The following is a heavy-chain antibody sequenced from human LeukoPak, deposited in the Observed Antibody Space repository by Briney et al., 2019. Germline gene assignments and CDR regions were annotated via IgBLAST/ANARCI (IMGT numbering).Heavy chain of an antibody. V-gene: IGHV3-43*01. D-gene: IGHD1-1*01. J-gene: IGHJ4*02. CDR2: ISWDGTKT. CDR3: TTGMFDY. Sequence: GGSLRLSCAASGFPFGDYTMHWVRQVPGKDPEWVSLISWDGTKTDYGNSMRGRFTVSRDNSQNSLFLQMNSLKIEDTALYYCTTGMFDYWGQGTLVTVSS. CDR1: GFPFGDYT.